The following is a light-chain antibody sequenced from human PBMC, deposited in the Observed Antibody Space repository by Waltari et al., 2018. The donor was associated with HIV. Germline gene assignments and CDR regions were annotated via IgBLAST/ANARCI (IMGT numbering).Light chain of an antibody. Sequence: DIQMTQSPSSLSASVGDRVTITCQASQDISNYLNWYQQKPGKAPKLLIYDASNLETGVPSRFSGSGSGTDFTFTISSLQPEDIATYYCQQYDNLRITFDQGTRLEIK. CDR3: QQYDNLRIT. V-gene: IGKV1-33*01. CDR2: DAS. J-gene: IGKJ5*01. CDR1: QDISNY.